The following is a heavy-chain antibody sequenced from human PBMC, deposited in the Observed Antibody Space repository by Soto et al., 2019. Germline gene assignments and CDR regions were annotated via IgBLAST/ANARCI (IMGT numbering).Heavy chain of an antibody. CDR3: AAYSRGAGGSGY. CDR2: DYSDST. J-gene: IGHJ4*02. CDR1: GGSVSSHH. V-gene: IGHV4-59*08. Sequence: QVQLQESGPGLVKPSETLSLTCTVSGGSVSSHHWTWIRQPPGKGLEWIGDYSDSTSYSPSLKSRVTISADTSQIQSSLKLRSVTAADPAVYYGAAYSRGAGGSGYWGQGTLVTVSS. D-gene: IGHD6-19*01.